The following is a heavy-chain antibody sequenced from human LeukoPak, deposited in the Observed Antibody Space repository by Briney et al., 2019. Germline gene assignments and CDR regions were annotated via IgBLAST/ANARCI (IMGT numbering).Heavy chain of an antibody. D-gene: IGHD1-26*01. CDR1: GGSISSYY. CDR3: ANGRQDYYYGMDV. Sequence: SETLSLTCTVSGGSISSYYWSWIRQPPGKGLEWIGYIYYNGRTDYNPSLKSRVTISGDTSKNQFSLRLSSVTAADTAVYYCANGRQDYYYGMDVWGQGATVTVSS. V-gene: IGHV4-59*01. J-gene: IGHJ6*02. CDR2: IYYNGRT.